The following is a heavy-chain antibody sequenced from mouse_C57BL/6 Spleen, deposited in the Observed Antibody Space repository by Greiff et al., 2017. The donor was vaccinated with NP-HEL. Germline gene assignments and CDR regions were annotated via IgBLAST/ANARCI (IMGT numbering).Heavy chain of an antibody. CDR3: ARLDYDYDEVFAY. D-gene: IGHD2-4*01. Sequence: QVQLQQPGAELVRPGTSVKLSCKASGYTFTSYWMHWVKQRPGQGLEWIGVIDPSDSYTNYNQKFKGKATLTVDTSSSTAYMQLSSLTSEDSAVYYCARLDYDYDEVFAYWGQGTLVTVSA. CDR2: IDPSDSYT. CDR1: GYTFTSYW. J-gene: IGHJ3*01. V-gene: IGHV1-59*01.